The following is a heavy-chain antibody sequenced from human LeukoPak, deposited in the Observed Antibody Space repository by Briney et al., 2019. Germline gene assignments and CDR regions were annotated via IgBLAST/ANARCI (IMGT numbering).Heavy chain of an antibody. CDR3: ARDLVLAAGSVVY. Sequence: GGSLRLSCVASGFPFSSYWTTWVRQAPGKGLEWVANIKQDGSKKSYVDSVKGRFTISRDNAKNSLYLQMSSLRAEDTAVYYCARDLVLAAGSVVYWGQGTLVTVSS. D-gene: IGHD6-13*01. J-gene: IGHJ4*02. V-gene: IGHV3-7*01. CDR1: GFPFSSYW. CDR2: IKQDGSKK.